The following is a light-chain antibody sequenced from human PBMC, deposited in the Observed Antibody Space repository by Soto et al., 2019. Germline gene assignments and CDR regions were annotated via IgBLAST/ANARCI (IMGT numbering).Light chain of an antibody. Sequence: SALTQPASVSGSPGQSITISCTGSSSDVGGYNHVSWYQQHPGKAPKLMIYEVSNRPSGVSNRFSGSKSGNTASLTISGLQAEDEADYYCISYTTSTTRIIFGGGTKLTVL. CDR3: ISYTTSTTRII. CDR1: SSDVGGYNH. V-gene: IGLV2-14*01. CDR2: EVS. J-gene: IGLJ2*01.